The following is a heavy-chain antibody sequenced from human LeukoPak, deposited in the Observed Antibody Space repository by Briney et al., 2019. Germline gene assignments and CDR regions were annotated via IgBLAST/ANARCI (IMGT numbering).Heavy chain of an antibody. CDR3: TRAGSFGGSTSFYDS. CDR2: INLGGNEG. CDR1: GFTFNNYW. J-gene: IGHJ4*02. D-gene: IGHD3-16*01. Sequence: GGSLRLSCGTSGFTFNNYWMAWVRQSPGKGLDWVANINLGGNEGRYADSVKDRFTISRDNAKNSLYLQMNSLRDGDTGVYYCTRAGSFGGSTSFYDSWGQGVLVAVSS. V-gene: IGHV3-7*04.